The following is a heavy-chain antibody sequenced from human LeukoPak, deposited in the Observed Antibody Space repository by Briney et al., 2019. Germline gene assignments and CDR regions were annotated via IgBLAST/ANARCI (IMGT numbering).Heavy chain of an antibody. V-gene: IGHV4-30-4*01. Sequence: SQTLSLTCTVSGGSISSGDYYWSWIRQPPGKGLEWFGYIYYSGSTYYNPSLKSRVTISVDTSKNQFALKLSSVTAADTAVYYCARLGYYYGSGSYYPIDYWGQGTLVTVSS. CDR2: IYYSGST. CDR1: GGSISSGDYY. D-gene: IGHD3-10*01. J-gene: IGHJ4*02. CDR3: ARLGYYYGSGSYYPIDY.